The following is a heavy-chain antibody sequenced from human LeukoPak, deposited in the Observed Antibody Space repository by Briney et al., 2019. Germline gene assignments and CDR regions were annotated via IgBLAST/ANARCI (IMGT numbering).Heavy chain of an antibody. CDR3: AGDYCSGGSCYSFSYYYYMDV. J-gene: IGHJ6*03. CDR1: GFTFSSYS. Sequence: GGSLRLSCAASGFTFSSYSMHWVRQAPGKGLEWVTVIWYDGSNEYYADSVRGRFTISRDNSKNTLYLQMNRLSPEDTAVYYCAGDYCSGGSCYSFSYYYYMDVWGKGTTVTVSS. V-gene: IGHV3-33*01. CDR2: IWYDGSNE. D-gene: IGHD2-15*01.